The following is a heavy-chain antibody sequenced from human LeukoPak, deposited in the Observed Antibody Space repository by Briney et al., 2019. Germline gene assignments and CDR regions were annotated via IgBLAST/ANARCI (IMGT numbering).Heavy chain of an antibody. V-gene: IGHV3-74*01. CDR1: GFTFSSYW. Sequence: GGSLRLSCAASGFTFSSYWMHWVRQAPGKGLVWVSRINTDGSSTSYADSVKGRSTTSRDNAKTPLYLQMNSLGAEDTAVYYCARGPSTVTTPLAYWGQGTLVTVSS. CDR3: ARGPSTVTTPLAY. D-gene: IGHD4-17*01. CDR2: INTDGSST. J-gene: IGHJ4*02.